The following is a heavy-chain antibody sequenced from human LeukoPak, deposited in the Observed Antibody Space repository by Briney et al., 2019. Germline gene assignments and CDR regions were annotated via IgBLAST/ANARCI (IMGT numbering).Heavy chain of an antibody. Sequence: SVKVFCKASGDTFSSYAISWVRQAPGQGLEWMGDIIPIFGTANYAQKLQGRVTITADVSTSTAYMELSSLRSEDTAVYYCARSGYCSGGSCRNWFDPWGQGTLVTVSS. CDR2: IIPIFGTA. CDR1: GDTFSSYA. D-gene: IGHD2-15*01. J-gene: IGHJ5*02. CDR3: ARSGYCSGGSCRNWFDP. V-gene: IGHV1-69*01.